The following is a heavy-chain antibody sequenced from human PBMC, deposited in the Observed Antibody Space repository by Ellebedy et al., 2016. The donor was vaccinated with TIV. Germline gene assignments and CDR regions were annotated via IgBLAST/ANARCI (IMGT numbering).Heavy chain of an antibody. Sequence: GESLKISCAASGFTVRGNYMSWVRQAPGKGLEWVSVIYSDGSTFYADSVKGRLAISRDSSKNTLYLQMSSLRAEDTAVYYCARGITVADSRGFFYYYGLDVWGQGTTVTVFS. CDR3: ARGITVADSRGFFYYYGLDV. CDR1: GFTVRGNY. D-gene: IGHD6-19*01. CDR2: IYSDGST. J-gene: IGHJ6*02. V-gene: IGHV3-66*01.